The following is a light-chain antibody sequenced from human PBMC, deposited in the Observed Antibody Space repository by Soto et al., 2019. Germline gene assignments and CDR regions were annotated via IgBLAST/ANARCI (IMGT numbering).Light chain of an antibody. Sequence: DIVFTQSPATLSLSPGERATLSCRASQSVRGYLAWYRQKPGQAPRLLIYDASNRDSGIPARFSGSGAGTEYTLTISSLEPEDVDIDYCQQRSNWPESFGQGTKVDIK. V-gene: IGKV3-11*01. CDR2: DAS. CDR1: QSVRGY. J-gene: IGKJ1*01. CDR3: QQRSNWPES.